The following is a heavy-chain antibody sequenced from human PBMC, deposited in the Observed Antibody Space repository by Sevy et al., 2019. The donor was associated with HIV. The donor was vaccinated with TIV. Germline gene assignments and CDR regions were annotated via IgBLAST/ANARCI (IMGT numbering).Heavy chain of an antibody. V-gene: IGHV3-48*02. J-gene: IGHJ4*02. CDR3: ARAGLLWFGELTSFDY. D-gene: IGHD3-10*01. CDR2: ISSSSSTI. Sequence: GGSLRLSCAASGFTFSSYSMNWVRQAPGKGLEWVSYISSSSSTIYYADSVKGRFTISRDNAKNSLYLQMNSLRDEDTAVYYFARAGLLWFGELTSFDYWGQGTLVTVSS. CDR1: GFTFSSYS.